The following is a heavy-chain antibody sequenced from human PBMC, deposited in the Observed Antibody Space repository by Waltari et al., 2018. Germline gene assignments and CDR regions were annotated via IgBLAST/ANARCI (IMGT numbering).Heavy chain of an antibody. CDR1: GGSISSSSYY. D-gene: IGHD3-3*01. CDR3: ARRDDFWSGYYDPNY. CDR2: IHYSGST. J-gene: IGHJ4*02. V-gene: IGHV4-39*01. Sequence: QLQLQESGPGLVKPSETLSLTCTVSGGSISSSSYYWGWIRQPPGKGLEWIGSIHYSGSTYYNPSLKSRVTISVDTSKNQFSLKLSSVTAADTAVYYCARRDDFWSGYYDPNYWGQGTLVTVSS.